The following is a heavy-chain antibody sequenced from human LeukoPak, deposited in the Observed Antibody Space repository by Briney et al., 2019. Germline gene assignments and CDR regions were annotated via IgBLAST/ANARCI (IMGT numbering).Heavy chain of an antibody. Sequence: GGSPRLSCAASGFTFSDYYMSWIRQAPGKGLEWVSYISSSGSTIYYADSVKGRFTISRDNAKNSLYLQMNSLRAEDTAVYYCARSPNYVWGSYRYTFDYWGQGTLVTVSS. V-gene: IGHV3-11*04. CDR3: ARSPNYVWGSYRYTFDY. J-gene: IGHJ4*02. CDR1: GFTFSDYY. D-gene: IGHD3-16*02. CDR2: ISSSGSTI.